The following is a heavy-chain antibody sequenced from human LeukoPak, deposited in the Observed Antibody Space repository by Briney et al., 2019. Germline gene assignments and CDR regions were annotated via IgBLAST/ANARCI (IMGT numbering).Heavy chain of an antibody. Sequence: SETLSLTCTVSGVSIGSYYWTWIRQPPGKGLEWIGYIYYSGSTNYNPSLKSRVTISVDTSKNQLSLKLTSVTAADTAVYYCARDLTSFDYWGQETLVTVSS. CDR3: ARDLTSFDY. J-gene: IGHJ4*02. CDR2: IYYSGST. V-gene: IGHV4-59*01. D-gene: IGHD3-9*01. CDR1: GVSIGSYY.